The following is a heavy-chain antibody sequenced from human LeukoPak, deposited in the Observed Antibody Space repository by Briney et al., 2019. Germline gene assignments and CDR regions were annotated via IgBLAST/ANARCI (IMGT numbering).Heavy chain of an antibody. CDR1: GYSFTGCY. D-gene: IGHD3-22*01. CDR2: INPNSGGT. Sequence: ASVKVSCKASGYSFTGCYMHWVRQAPGQGLEWMGWINPNSGGTNYAQKFQGRVTMTRDTSISTAYMELSRLRSDDTAVYYCARANYDSSGYYASGLDAFDIWGQGTMVTVSS. V-gene: IGHV1-2*02. CDR3: ARANYDSSGYYASGLDAFDI. J-gene: IGHJ3*02.